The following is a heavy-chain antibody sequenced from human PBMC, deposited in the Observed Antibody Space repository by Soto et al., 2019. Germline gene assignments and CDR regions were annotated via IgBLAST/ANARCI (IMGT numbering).Heavy chain of an antibody. CDR2: ISGSGGST. J-gene: IGHJ3*02. V-gene: IGHV3-23*01. D-gene: IGHD6-19*01. Sequence: GGSLRLSCAASGFIFSSYAMSWVRQAPGKGLEWVSAISGSGGSTYYADSVKGRFTISRDNSKNTLYLQMNSLRAEDTAVYYCAKDLFGIAVDEDAFDIWGQGTMVSVSS. CDR1: GFIFSSYA. CDR3: AKDLFGIAVDEDAFDI.